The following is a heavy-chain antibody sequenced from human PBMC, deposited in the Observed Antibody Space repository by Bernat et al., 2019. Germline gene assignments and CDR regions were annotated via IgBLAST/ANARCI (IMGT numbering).Heavy chain of an antibody. D-gene: IGHD6-13*01. CDR3: AKGGFNHSWPLFGY. V-gene: IGHV3-30*02. Sequence: VQLVESGGGVVQAGGSLRLSCAMSGFSFSTYSLHWVRQAPDKGLEWVAFIQNDGNDKYYADSVKGRFTISRDNSKKTLYLEMNSLRTEDTAVYYCAKGGFNHSWPLFGYWGQGTLVTVSS. CDR1: GFSFSTYS. CDR2: IQNDGNDK. J-gene: IGHJ4*02.